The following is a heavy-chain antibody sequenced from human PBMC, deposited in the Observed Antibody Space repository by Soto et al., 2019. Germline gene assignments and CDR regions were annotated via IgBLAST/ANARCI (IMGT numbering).Heavy chain of an antibody. Sequence: SVKVYCNASGYFFSTYARHWRRQAPGQGLEWMGWVNGGIGNTKFSQKFQDRVNIYRDKSATTAYMELTSLTSEDTAVYFCARPSPISRAFELWGQGTLVTAS. J-gene: IGHJ3*01. D-gene: IGHD3-3*01. V-gene: IGHV1-3*01. CDR3: ARPSPISRAFEL. CDR1: GYFFSTYA. CDR2: VNGGIGNT.